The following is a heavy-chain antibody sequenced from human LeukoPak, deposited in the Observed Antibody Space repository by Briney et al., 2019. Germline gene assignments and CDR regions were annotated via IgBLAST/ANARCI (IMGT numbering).Heavy chain of an antibody. CDR2: IYHSGST. V-gene: IGHV4-30-2*01. D-gene: IGHD3-22*01. CDR1: GGSISSGGYS. Sequence: SETLSLTCTVSGGSISSGGYSWSWIRQPPGKGLEWIGYIYHSGSTYYNPSLKSRVTISVDRSKNQFSLKLSSVTAADTAVYYCARAVLADDSSSSHDAFDIWGQGTMVTVSS. J-gene: IGHJ3*02. CDR3: ARAVLADDSSSSHDAFDI.